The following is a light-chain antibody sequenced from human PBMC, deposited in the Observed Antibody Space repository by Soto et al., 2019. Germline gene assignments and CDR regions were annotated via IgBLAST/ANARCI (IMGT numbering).Light chain of an antibody. CDR2: EVS. J-gene: IGLJ2*01. Sequence: QSALTQPPSASGSPGQSVTISCIGTSSNVGGYNYVSWYQHHPGKAPKLMIYEVSKRPSGVPDRFSGSKSGNTASLTVSGLQAEDEAEYYCGSYAASHNCGVFGGGTKLTVL. CDR3: GSYAASHNCGV. CDR1: SSNVGGYNY. V-gene: IGLV2-8*01.